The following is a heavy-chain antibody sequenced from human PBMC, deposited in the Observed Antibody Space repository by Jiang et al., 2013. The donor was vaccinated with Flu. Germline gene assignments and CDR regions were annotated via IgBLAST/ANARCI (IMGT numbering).Heavy chain of an antibody. CDR1: GYTFTSYY. CDR3: AREGYDILTGYFIYY. Sequence: QLVESGAEVKKPGASVKVSCKASGYTFTSYYMHWVRQAPGQGLEWMGIINPSGGSTSYAQKFQGRVTMTRDTSTSTVYMELSSLRSEDTAVYYCAREGYDILTGYFIYYWGQGTLVTVSS. J-gene: IGHJ4*02. CDR2: INPSGGST. D-gene: IGHD3-9*01. V-gene: IGHV1-46*01.